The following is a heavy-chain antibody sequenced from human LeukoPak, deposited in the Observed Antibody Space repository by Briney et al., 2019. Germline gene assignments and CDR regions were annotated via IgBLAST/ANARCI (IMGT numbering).Heavy chain of an antibody. CDR2: INPSGGST. J-gene: IGHJ4*02. D-gene: IGHD3-10*01. CDR3: ARGLIRSGNY. Sequence: GASVKVSCKASGGTFSSYAISWVRQAPGQGLEWMGIINPSGGSTSYAQKFQGRVTMTRDTSTSTVYMELSSLRSEDTAVYYCARGLIRSGNYWGQGTLVTVSS. V-gene: IGHV1-46*01. CDR1: GGTFSSYA.